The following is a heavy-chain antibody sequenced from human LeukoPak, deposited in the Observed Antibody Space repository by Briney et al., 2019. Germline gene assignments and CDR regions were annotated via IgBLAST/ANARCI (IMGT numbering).Heavy chain of an antibody. CDR3: AKVLVPAANNYYMDV. V-gene: IGHV3-33*06. CDR1: GFTFSSYG. CDR2: IWYDGSNK. Sequence: PGGSLRLSCAASGFTFSSYGVHWVRQAPGKGLEWVAVIWYDGSNKYYADSVKGRFTISRDNSKNTLYLQMNSLRAEDTAVYYCAKVLVPAANNYYMDVWGKGTTVTVSS. D-gene: IGHD2-2*01. J-gene: IGHJ6*03.